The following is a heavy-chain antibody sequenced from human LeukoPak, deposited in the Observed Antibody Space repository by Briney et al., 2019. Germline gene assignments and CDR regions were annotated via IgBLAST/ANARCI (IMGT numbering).Heavy chain of an antibody. V-gene: IGHV3-30-3*02. CDR2: TSSDGNNK. D-gene: IGHD6-13*01. CDR3: AKKVGRIAAAGPLDY. Sequence: GRSLRLSCAASGFTFSSYTMHWVRQAPGKGLEWVAVTSSDGNNKYYADSVKGRFTISRDNSKNTLYLQMNSLRAEDTAVYYCAKKVGRIAAAGPLDYWGQGTLVTVSS. CDR1: GFTFSSYT. J-gene: IGHJ4*02.